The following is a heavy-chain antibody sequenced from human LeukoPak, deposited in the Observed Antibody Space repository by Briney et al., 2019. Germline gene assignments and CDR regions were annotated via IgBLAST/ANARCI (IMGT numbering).Heavy chain of an antibody. V-gene: IGHV4-34*01. J-gene: IGHJ4*02. Sequence: SETLSLTCAVYGGSFSGYYWSWIRQPPGKGLEWIGEINHSGSTNYNPSLKSRVTISVDTSKNQFSLKLSSVTAVDTAVYYCAWQGATTGFDYWGQGTLVTVSS. CDR3: AWQGATTGFDY. D-gene: IGHD1-26*01. CDR2: INHSGST. CDR1: GGSFSGYY.